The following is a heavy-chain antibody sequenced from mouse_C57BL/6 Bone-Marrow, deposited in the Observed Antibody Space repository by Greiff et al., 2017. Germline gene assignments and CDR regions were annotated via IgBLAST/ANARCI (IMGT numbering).Heavy chain of an antibody. J-gene: IGHJ2*01. D-gene: IGHD1-1*01. V-gene: IGHV1-19*01. CDR2: INPYNGGT. Sequence: VQLQQSGPVLVKPGASVKMSCKASGYTFTDYYMNWVKQSHGKSLEWIGVINPYNGGTSYNQKFKGKATLTVDKSSSTAYMELNSLTSEDSAVXYCARSGYYGSSRDYFDYWGQGTTLTVSS. CDR1: GYTFTDYY. CDR3: ARSGYYGSSRDYFDY.